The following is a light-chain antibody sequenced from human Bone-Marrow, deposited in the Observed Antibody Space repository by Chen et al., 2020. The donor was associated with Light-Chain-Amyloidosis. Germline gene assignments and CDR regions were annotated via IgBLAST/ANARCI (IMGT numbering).Light chain of an antibody. CDR1: SIGSTS. V-gene: IGLV3-21*02. Sequence: SYVLTQQSSVAVAPGQPATMACGRNSIGSTSVHWYQQKPGQAPLLVVYDDSDRPSGIPERLSGSNSGNTATLTISRVEAGEEADYYCQVWDRRSDRPVFGGGTKLTVI. J-gene: IGLJ3*02. CDR2: DDS. CDR3: QVWDRRSDRPV.